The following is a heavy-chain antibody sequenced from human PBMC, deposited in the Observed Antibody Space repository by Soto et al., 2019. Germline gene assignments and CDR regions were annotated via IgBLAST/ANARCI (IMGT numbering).Heavy chain of an antibody. V-gene: IGHV1-69*12. CDR2: IIPVFGTP. CDR1: GGSLSNYG. D-gene: IGHD3-22*01. J-gene: IGHJ6*02. CDR3: ARGDATKIVVSTYYAMDV. Sequence: QVQLVQSGAEVKKPGSSVKGSCKAAGGSLSNYGISWVGQAPGQGLEWMGAIIPVFGTPNYAQKFQDRVTITADESTTTVYVEVRSLPSEDTAVYYCARGDATKIVVSTYYAMDVWGQGTTVTVSS.